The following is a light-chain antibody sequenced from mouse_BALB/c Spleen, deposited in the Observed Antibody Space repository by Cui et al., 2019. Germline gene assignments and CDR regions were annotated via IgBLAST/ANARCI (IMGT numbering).Light chain of an antibody. Sequence: QIVLTQSPPTMSASLGEEITLTCSASSSVSYMHWYQQKSGTSPKLLIYSTSNLASGVPSRFSGSGSGTFYSLTISSVEAEDAADYYCHQWSSYPWTFGGGTKLEIK. CDR3: HQWSSYPWT. CDR1: SSVSY. V-gene: IGKV4-80*01. J-gene: IGKJ1*01. CDR2: STS.